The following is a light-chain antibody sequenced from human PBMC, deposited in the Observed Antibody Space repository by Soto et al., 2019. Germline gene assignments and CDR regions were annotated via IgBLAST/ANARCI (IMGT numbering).Light chain of an antibody. CDR2: DVS. CDR3: CSYAGNFYV. V-gene: IGLV2-11*01. Sequence: QSALTQPRSASGSPGQSVTISCTGTSSDVGAYNYVSWYQQHPGKAPKLMIYDVSKRPSGVPDRFSGSKSGNTASLTISGLQAEDEADYYCCSYAGNFYVFGSGTKVTVL. J-gene: IGLJ1*01. CDR1: SSDVGAYNY.